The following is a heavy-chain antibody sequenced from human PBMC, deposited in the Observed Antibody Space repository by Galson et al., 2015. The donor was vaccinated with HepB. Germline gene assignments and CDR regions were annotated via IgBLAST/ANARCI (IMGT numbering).Heavy chain of an antibody. CDR1: GGTLNSYA. Sequence: SVKVSCKASGGTLNSYAISWLRQAPGQGLEWMGGLIPVFDITNYAQKFQGRVTITADKSTSTAYMELRSLTFEDTAVYYCAREISSRMAVFDYWGQGTLVTVSS. V-gene: IGHV1-69*10. CDR3: AREISSRMAVFDY. D-gene: IGHD2-8*01. CDR2: LIPVFDIT. J-gene: IGHJ4*02.